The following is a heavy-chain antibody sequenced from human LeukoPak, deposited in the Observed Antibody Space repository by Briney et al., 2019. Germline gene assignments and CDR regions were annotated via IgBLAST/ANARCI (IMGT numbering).Heavy chain of an antibody. CDR1: GLTFSSSW. D-gene: IGHD5-18*01. J-gene: IGHJ4*02. CDR2: INPDGNKK. Sequence: GGSLRLSCAVSGLTFSSSWMDWVRQAPGKGLEWVASINPDGNKKYSADSVKGRFTISRDNAENSLHLQMNSLRVEDTAFYYCARDLAYSRLDYWGQGMLVTVSS. V-gene: IGHV3-7*01. CDR3: ARDLAYSRLDY.